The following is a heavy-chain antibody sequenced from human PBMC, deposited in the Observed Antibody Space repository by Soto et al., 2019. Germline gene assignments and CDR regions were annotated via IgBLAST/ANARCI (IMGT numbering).Heavy chain of an antibody. CDR2: IYPGDSDT. D-gene: IGHD3-10*01. CDR3: AKHWPYYYHVQNFFDY. V-gene: IGHV5-51*01. J-gene: IGHJ4*02. Sequence: GESLKISCKGSGYSFTSSWIGWVRQMPGKGLEWMGIIYPGDSDTRYSPSFQGQVTISPDKSISTAYLQWSSLKAPDTAMYYCAKHWPYYYHVQNFFDYGVQVALVTVSS. CDR1: GYSFTSSW.